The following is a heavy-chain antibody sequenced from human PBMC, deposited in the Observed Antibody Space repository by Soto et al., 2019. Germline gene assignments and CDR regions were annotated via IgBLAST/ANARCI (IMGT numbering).Heavy chain of an antibody. V-gene: IGHV4-39*01. CDR3: ARHSYCSGGSCYSDYFDY. CDR1: GGSISSSSYY. J-gene: IGHJ4*02. Sequence: QLQLQESGPGLVKPSETLSLTCTVSGGSISSSSYYWGWIRQSPGKGLEWIGSIYYSGSTYYNPSLKSRVTISVDTSKNQFSLKLSSVTAADTAVYYCARHSYCSGGSCYSDYFDYWGPGTLVTVSS. CDR2: IYYSGST. D-gene: IGHD2-15*01.